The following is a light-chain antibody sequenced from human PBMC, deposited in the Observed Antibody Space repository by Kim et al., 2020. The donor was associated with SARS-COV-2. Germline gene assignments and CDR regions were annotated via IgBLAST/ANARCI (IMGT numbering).Light chain of an antibody. CDR1: QNVNIW. J-gene: IGKJ1*01. Sequence: AASVGDTVTITCRASQNVNIWLAWYQQKPGQVPKLLIHKTSGLQRGVPSRFSGGGSGTDFTLTISSLQPDDFATYYCQQYHTHSTFGQGTKVDIK. V-gene: IGKV1-5*03. CDR3: QQYHTHST. CDR2: KTS.